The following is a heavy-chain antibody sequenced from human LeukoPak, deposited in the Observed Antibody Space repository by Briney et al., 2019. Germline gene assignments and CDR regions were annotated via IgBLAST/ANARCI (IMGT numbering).Heavy chain of an antibody. CDR3: ARDLGQYYYYYMDV. Sequence: NPGGSLRLSCAASGFTFSSYSMNWVRQAPGKGLEWVSSISSSSSYIYYADSVKGRFTISRDNAKNSLYLQMNSLRAEDTAVYYCARDLGQYYYYYMDVWGKGTTVTVSS. V-gene: IGHV3-21*01. D-gene: IGHD7-27*01. J-gene: IGHJ6*03. CDR1: GFTFSSYS. CDR2: ISSSSSYI.